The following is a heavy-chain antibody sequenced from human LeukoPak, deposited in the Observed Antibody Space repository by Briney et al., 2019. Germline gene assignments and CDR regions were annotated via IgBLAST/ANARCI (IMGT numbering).Heavy chain of an antibody. V-gene: IGHV3-23*01. CDR2: ISGSGGST. Sequence: PGGSLSLSCAASGFTFSSYAMSWVRRAPGEGLEWVSAISGSGGSTYYADSVKGRFTISRDNSKNTLYLQMNSLRAEDTAVYYCAKDSNIVVVPAASDVQIPGEAGYWGQGTLVTVSS. J-gene: IGHJ4*02. D-gene: IGHD2-2*01. CDR1: GFTFSSYA. CDR3: AKDSNIVVVPAASDVQIPGEAGY.